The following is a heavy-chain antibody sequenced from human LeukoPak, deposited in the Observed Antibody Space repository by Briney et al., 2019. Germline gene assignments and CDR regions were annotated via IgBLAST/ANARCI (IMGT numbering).Heavy chain of an antibody. CDR3: ARDGQLAGYNWFDP. D-gene: IGHD6-19*01. Sequence: PSGTLSLTCAVYGGSFSGYYWSWIRQPPGKGLEWIGEINHSGSTNYNPSLKSRVTISVVTSKNQFSLKLSSVTAADTAVYYCARDGQLAGYNWFDPWGQGTLVTVSS. CDR1: GGSFSGYY. J-gene: IGHJ5*02. CDR2: INHSGST. V-gene: IGHV4-34*01.